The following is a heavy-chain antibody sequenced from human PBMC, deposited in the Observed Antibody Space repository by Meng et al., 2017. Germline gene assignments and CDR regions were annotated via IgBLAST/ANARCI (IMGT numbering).Heavy chain of an antibody. V-gene: IGHV1-46*01. CDR3: AREIAAAYCGGDCYL. J-gene: IGHJ5*02. D-gene: IGHD2-21*02. CDR1: GYTFTSYY. CDR2: INPSGGST. Sequence: QVQLVQFGAEVKKPGASVKVSCKASGYTFTSYYMHWVRQAPGQGLEWMGIINPSGGSTSYAQKFQGRVTMTRDTSTSTVYMELSSLRSEDTAVYYCAREIAAAYCGGDCYLWGQGTLVTVSS.